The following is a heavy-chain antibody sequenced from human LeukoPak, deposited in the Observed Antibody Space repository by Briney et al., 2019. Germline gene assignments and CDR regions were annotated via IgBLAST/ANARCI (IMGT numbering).Heavy chain of an antibody. CDR1: GLTFSHHW. Sequence: PGGSLRLSCVVSGLTFSHHWIHWVRQVPGKGLLGVSHINEGTDTRYADSVRGRFTISRDNAKNTVYLHMNSLRAEDAALYYCAIKAGNFQERVSLDFWGQGTLVTVSS. V-gene: IGHV3-74*01. CDR2: INEGTDT. D-gene: IGHD1-1*01. J-gene: IGHJ4*02. CDR3: AIKAGNFQERVSLDF.